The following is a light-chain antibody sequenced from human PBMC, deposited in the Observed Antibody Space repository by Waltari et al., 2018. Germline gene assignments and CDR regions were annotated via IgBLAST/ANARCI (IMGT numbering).Light chain of an antibody. CDR3: QVWDSTTAHVV. CDR2: QHT. V-gene: IGLV3-1*01. Sequence: SYELTQPPSVSVSPGQTANITCSGDKLGDKYACWYQQKPGQSPVLAMFQHTKRPPGIPERFSGANSGNTATLTIRGTQAMDEADYYCQVWDSTTAHVVFGGGTKLTVL. J-gene: IGLJ2*01. CDR1: KLGDKY.